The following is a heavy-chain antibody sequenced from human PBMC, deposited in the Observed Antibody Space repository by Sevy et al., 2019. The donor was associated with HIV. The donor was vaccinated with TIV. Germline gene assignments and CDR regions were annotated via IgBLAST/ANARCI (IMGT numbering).Heavy chain of an antibody. CDR2: IKQDGSEK. CDR1: GFTFSSYW. Sequence: GGSLRLSCAASGFTFSSYWMSWVRQAPGKGLEWVANIKQDGSEKYYVDSVKGRFTISRDNAKNSLYLQMNSLRAEDTAVYYCARSRRGYYYYHGMDVWGQGTTVTVSS. CDR3: ARSRRGYYYYHGMDV. J-gene: IGHJ6*02. V-gene: IGHV3-7*01.